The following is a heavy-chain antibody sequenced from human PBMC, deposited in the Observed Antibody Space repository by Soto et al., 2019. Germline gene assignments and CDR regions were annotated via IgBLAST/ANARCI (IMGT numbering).Heavy chain of an antibody. CDR1: GYTFTSYH. CDR2: INPSDGST. V-gene: IGHV1-46*01. Sequence: ASVKVSCKASGYTFTSYHVDWVRQAPGQGLEWMGIINPSDGSTRYAQKFQGRVTMTRDTSTSTVYMELSSLRSDDTAVYYCARGGVYSGSHLGYWGQGTLVTVSS. J-gene: IGHJ4*02. CDR3: ARGGVYSGSHLGY. D-gene: IGHD1-26*01.